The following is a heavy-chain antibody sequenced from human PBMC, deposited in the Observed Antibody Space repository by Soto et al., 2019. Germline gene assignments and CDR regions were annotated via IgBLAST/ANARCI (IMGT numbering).Heavy chain of an antibody. Sequence: QVQLQESXXXXVXPXQXXXXXXTVSGXXXXRGXXXXTXXRXXXXXXXXXIGYIYYSGSTYSNPSLQSRVTISLDTSKNQFSLKLSSVTAADTAVYYCAREVAYYYGSGSYAESWGQGTLVTVSS. D-gene: IGHD3-10*01. CDR3: AREVAYYYGSGSYAES. CDR1: GXXXXRGXXX. V-gene: IGHV4-31*03. CDR2: IYYSGST. J-gene: IGHJ5*02.